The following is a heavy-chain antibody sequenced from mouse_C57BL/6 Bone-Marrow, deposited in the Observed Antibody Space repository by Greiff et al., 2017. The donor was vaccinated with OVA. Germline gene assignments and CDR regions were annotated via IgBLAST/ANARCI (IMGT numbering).Heavy chain of an antibody. CDR3: ARDGSNFLYAMDY. Sequence: EVKLMESGGGLVKPGGSLKLSCAASGFTFSSYAMSWVRQTPEKRLEWVATISDGGSYTYYPDNVKGRFTISRDNAKNNLYLQMSHLKSEDTAMYYCARDGSNFLYAMDYWGQGTSVTVSS. D-gene: IGHD2-5*01. CDR1: GFTFSSYA. CDR2: ISDGGSYT. V-gene: IGHV5-4*01. J-gene: IGHJ4*01.